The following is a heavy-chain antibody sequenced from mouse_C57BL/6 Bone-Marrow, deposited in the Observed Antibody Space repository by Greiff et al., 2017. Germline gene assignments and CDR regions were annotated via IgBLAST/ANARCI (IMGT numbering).Heavy chain of an antibody. V-gene: IGHV1-55*01. Sequence: QVQLQQPGAELVKPGASVKMSCKASGYTFTSYWITWVKQRPGQGLEWIGVIYPGSGSTNYNEKFKSKATLTVDTSSSTAYMQLSCLTSEDSAVYYCASEEKTYYYSSSDAIDYWGQGTSLTVSS. CDR1: GYTFTSYW. D-gene: IGHD1-1*01. CDR2: IYPGSGST. CDR3: ASEEKTYYYSSSDAIDY. J-gene: IGHJ2*02.